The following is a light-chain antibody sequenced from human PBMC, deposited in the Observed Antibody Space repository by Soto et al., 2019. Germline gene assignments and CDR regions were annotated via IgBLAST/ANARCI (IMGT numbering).Light chain of an antibody. CDR1: SSDVGAYKY. J-gene: IGLJ3*02. V-gene: IGLV2-8*01. CDR3: TSYVGSNIWV. Sequence: QSVLTQPPSASGSPGQSVTISCTGTSSDVGAYKYVSWYQQYPGKAPKLMIYEVSKRPSGVPDRFSGSKSGNTASLTVSGLQADHDADYYCTSYVGSNIWVFGGGTKVTVL. CDR2: EVS.